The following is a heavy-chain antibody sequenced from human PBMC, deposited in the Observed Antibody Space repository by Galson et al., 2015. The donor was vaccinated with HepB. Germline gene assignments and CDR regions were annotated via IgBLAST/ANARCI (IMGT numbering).Heavy chain of an antibody. CDR2: IIPIFGTA. J-gene: IGHJ6*02. D-gene: IGHD4-23*01. CDR3: AGPNDYGGNGVWYYYYGMDV. Sequence: SVKVSCKASGGTFSSYAISWVRQAPGQGLEWMGGIIPIFGTANYAQKFQGRVTITADESTSTAYMELSSLRSEDTAVYYCAGPNDYGGNGVWYYYYGMDVWGQGTTVTVSS. CDR1: GGTFSSYA. V-gene: IGHV1-69*13.